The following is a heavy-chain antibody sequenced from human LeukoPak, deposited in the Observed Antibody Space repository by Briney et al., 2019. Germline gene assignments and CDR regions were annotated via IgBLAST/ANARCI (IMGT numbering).Heavy chain of an antibody. D-gene: IGHD4-17*01. CDR2: ISFDGSNQ. CDR1: GLTFSSFG. Sequence: PGGSLRLSCAASGLTFSSFGMHWVRQAPGQGLERVAVISFDGSNQYYADSVKGRFTIYRDNFKNTVYLQMNSLRAEETAVYYCAKSHPPTVTTEEGEYLQHWGQGTLVTVSS. J-gene: IGHJ1*01. V-gene: IGHV3-30*18. CDR3: AKSHPPTVTTEEGEYLQH.